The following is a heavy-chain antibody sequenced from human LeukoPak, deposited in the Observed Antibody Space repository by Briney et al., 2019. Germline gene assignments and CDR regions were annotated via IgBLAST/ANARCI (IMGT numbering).Heavy chain of an antibody. CDR2: ISSSSSTI. CDR1: GFTFSSYS. Sequence: GGSLRLSCAASGFTFSSYSMNWVRQAPGKGLEWVSYISSSSSTIYYADSVKGRFTISRDNAKNSLYLQMNSLRAEDTAVYYCARVGNWNYGYYYYYMDVWGKGTTVTVSS. V-gene: IGHV3-48*01. J-gene: IGHJ6*03. D-gene: IGHD1-7*01. CDR3: ARVGNWNYGYYYYYMDV.